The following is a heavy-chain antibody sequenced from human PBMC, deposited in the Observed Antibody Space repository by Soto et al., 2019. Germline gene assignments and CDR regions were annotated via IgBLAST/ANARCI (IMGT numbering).Heavy chain of an antibody. V-gene: IGHV4-59*01. CDR3: ARGPTRYYFDY. Sequence: ETLSLTCTVSGGSISNYYWSWIRQSPGKGLEWIGYIFYSGSTNYNPSLKSRVTISVDTSKNQFSLNLSSVTAADTAVYYCARGPTRYYFDYWGQGTLVTVSS. CDR2: IFYSGST. J-gene: IGHJ4*02. CDR1: GGSISNYY.